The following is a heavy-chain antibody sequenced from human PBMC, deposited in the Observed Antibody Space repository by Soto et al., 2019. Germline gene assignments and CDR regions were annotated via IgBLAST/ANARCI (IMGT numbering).Heavy chain of an antibody. CDR1: GDSFSSYY. J-gene: IGHJ4*02. D-gene: IGHD1-26*01. CDR2: IYRNGDS. V-gene: IGHV4-4*07. CDR3: ARDTRLEGATVGLYDF. Sequence: QVQLQESGPGLVKPSETLSLTCTVSGDSFSSYYWSWVRQPAGQGLEWIGRIYRNGDSDYTSSLKSRVTLSIDTAKKQFSLKLNSVTAADTAVYYCARDTRLEGATVGLYDFWGQGTLVTVSS.